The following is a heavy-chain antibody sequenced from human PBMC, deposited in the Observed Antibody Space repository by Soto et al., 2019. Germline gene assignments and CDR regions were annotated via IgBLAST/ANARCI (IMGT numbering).Heavy chain of an antibody. CDR2: INAGNGNT. Sequence: QVQLVQSGAEVKKPGASVKVSCKASGYTFTNYAMHWVRQAPGQRLEWMGWINAGNGNTKYSQKFQGRVTITRDTSARTAYMELSSLRSEDTAVYYCARDWVWDRGYSYGGFDYWGQGTLVTVSS. CDR1: GYTFTNYA. V-gene: IGHV1-3*01. J-gene: IGHJ4*02. CDR3: ARDWVWDRGYSYGGFDY. D-gene: IGHD5-18*01.